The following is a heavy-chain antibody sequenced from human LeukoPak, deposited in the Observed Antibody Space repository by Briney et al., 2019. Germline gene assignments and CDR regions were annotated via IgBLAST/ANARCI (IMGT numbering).Heavy chain of an antibody. CDR1: GFTFSTYT. CDR2: ITSSSSFT. Sequence: PGGSLRLSCAASGFTFSTYTMSWVRQAPGKGLEWVSSITSSSSFTYYADSVKGRFTISRDNAKNLLYLQMDSLRVEDTAVYHCARSAGSYYGDFWGQGTLVTVSS. CDR3: ARSAGSYYGDF. V-gene: IGHV3-21*06. D-gene: IGHD4-11*01. J-gene: IGHJ4*02.